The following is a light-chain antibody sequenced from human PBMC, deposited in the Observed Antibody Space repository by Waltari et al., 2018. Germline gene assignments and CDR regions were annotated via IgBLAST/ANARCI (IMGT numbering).Light chain of an antibody. J-gene: IGKJ2*01. CDR1: QDIDDE. V-gene: IGKV5-2*01. CDR3: LEHDNFPTHT. Sequence: ETTLTHSPAFMSATPRAKVNIPCRASQDIDDEMNWYQQKPGEGAIFIIQEATTLVPGIPPRFSGSGYGTDFTLTINNIQSEDVASYFCLEHDNFPTHTFGQGTKLEIK. CDR2: EAT.